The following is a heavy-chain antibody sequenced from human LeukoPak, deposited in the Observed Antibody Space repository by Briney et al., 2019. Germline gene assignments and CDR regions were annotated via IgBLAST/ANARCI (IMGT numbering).Heavy chain of an antibody. CDR2: IYTSGST. D-gene: IGHD3-22*01. J-gene: IGHJ6*03. V-gene: IGHV4-4*07. Sequence: SETLSLTCTVSGGSISSYYWSWIRQPAGKGLEWIGRIYTSGSTNYNPSLKSRVTMSVDTSKNQFSLKLSSVTAADTAVYYCARDMRHNYYDSSGYYYVSYYYYMDVRGKGTTVTVSS. CDR1: GGSISSYY. CDR3: ARDMRHNYYDSSGYYYVSYYYYMDV.